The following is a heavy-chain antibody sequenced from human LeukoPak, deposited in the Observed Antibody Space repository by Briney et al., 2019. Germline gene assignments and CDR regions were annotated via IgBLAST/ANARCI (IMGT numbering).Heavy chain of an antibody. D-gene: IGHD1-1*01. J-gene: IGHJ5*02. CDR2: IHYSGGIT. Sequence: SETLSLTCTVSGGSISSYYWSWIRQPPGKGLEWIGYIHYSGGITYYNPSLKSRVTISVDTSKNQFSLRLSSVTAADTAVYYCASPSPGFDPWGQGTLVAVSS. V-gene: IGHV4-59*12. CDR1: GGSISSYY. CDR3: ASPSPGFDP.